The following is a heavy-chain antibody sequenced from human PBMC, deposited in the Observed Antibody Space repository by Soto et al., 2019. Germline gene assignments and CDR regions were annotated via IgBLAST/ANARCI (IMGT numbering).Heavy chain of an antibody. CDR2: ISYDGSNK. D-gene: IGHD5-18*01. V-gene: IGHV3-30*18. Sequence: PGGSRRLSCAASGCTFSTYGMHWVRQAPGKGLEWVAVISYDGSNKYYADSVKGRFTISRDNSKNTLYLQMSSLRAEDTAVYYCAKGFSYSVIDYWGQGTLVTVSS. CDR1: GCTFSTYG. CDR3: AKGFSYSVIDY. J-gene: IGHJ4*02.